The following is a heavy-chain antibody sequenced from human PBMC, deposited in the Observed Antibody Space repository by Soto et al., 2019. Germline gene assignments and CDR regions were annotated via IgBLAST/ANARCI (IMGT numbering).Heavy chain of an antibody. Sequence: PSQTLSLTCAISGDSVSSNSAAWNWIRQSPSRGLEWLGRTYYRSKWYNDYAVSVKSRITINPDTSKNQFSLQLNAVTPEDTAVYYYARSRVAEVVVRGVIIRLASDYYYYGMDVWGQGTTVTVSS. D-gene: IGHD3-10*01. CDR3: ARSRVAEVVVRGVIIRLASDYYYYGMDV. J-gene: IGHJ6*02. CDR2: TYYRSKWYN. CDR1: GDSVSSNSAA. V-gene: IGHV6-1*01.